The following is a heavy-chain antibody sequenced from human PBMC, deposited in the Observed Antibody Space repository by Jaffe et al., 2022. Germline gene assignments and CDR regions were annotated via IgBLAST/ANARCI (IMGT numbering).Heavy chain of an antibody. V-gene: IGHV4-38-2*01. Sequence: QVQLQESGPGLVKPSETLSLTCAVSGYSISSGYYWGWIRQPPGKGLEWIGSIYHSGSTYYNPSLKSRVTISVDTSKNQFSLKLSSVTAADTAVYYCARMVPAMVEDYWGQGTLVTVSS. CDR3: ARMVPAMVEDY. CDR1: GYSISSGYY. D-gene: IGHD5-18*01. J-gene: IGHJ4*02. CDR2: IYHSGST.